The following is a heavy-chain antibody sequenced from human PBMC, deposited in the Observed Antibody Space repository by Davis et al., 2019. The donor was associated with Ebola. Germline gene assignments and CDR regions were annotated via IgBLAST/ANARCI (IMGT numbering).Heavy chain of an antibody. Sequence: PSETLSLTCTVSGGSISSYYWSWIRQPPGKGLEWIGYIYYSGSTNYNPSLKSRVTISVDTSKNQFSLKLSSVTAADTAVYYCARDRGDTTFGWWFDPWGQGTLVTVSS. V-gene: IGHV4-59*01. CDR2: IYYSGST. CDR3: ARDRGDTTFGWWFDP. D-gene: IGHD5-18*01. J-gene: IGHJ5*02. CDR1: GGSISSYY.